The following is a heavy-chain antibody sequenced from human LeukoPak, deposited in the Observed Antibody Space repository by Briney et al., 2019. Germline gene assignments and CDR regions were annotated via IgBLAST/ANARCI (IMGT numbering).Heavy chain of an antibody. V-gene: IGHV4-39*07. CDR1: GGSISSSNYY. CDR2: IYHSGNT. D-gene: IGHD3-22*01. CDR3: ARDFSYDSSGYYFLIDY. Sequence: PSETLSLTCTVSGGSISSSNYYWGWIRQPPGKGLEWIGSIYHSGNTYYSPSLKSRVTISVDTSKNQFSLKLSSVTAADTAVYYCARDFSYDSSGYYFLIDYWGQGTLVTVSS. J-gene: IGHJ4*02.